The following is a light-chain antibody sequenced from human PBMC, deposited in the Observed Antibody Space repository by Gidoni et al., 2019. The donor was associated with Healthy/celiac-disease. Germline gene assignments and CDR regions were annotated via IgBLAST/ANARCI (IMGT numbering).Light chain of an antibody. CDR2: GAS. Sequence: EIVMTQSPATLSVSPGDRATLSCRASQSVSSNLAWYQQKPGQAPRLLIYGASTRATGIPARFSGSGSGTEFTLTISSLQSEEFAFYYCQQYNNWPPLTFGGGTKVEIK. V-gene: IGKV3-15*01. CDR3: QQYNNWPPLT. J-gene: IGKJ4*01. CDR1: QSVSSN.